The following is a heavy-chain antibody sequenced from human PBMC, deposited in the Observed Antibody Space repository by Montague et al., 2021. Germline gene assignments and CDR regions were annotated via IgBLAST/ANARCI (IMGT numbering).Heavy chain of an antibody. Sequence: SETLSLTCTVSGGSISSSPFYWGWIRQSPGRGLEWIGSNYYRGNTYYNPSLKSRVSLSIDVSKNQFSLKMNSVTAADTAVYYCARAGPRTYGGDSLDYWGQGALVTVSS. J-gene: IGHJ4*02. CDR2: NYYRGNT. CDR3: ARAGPRTYGGDSLDY. CDR1: GGSISSSPFY. D-gene: IGHD3-10*01. V-gene: IGHV4-39*01.